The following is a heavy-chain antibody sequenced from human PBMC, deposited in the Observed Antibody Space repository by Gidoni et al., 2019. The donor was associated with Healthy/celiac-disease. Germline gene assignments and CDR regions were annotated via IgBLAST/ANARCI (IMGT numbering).Heavy chain of an antibody. CDR3: ARHTEPTGYSSDDAAFDI. J-gene: IGHJ3*02. CDR2: IDPSDSYT. CDR1: GYSFTSYW. D-gene: IGHD5-18*01. Sequence: EVQLVQSGAEVKKPGESLRISCKGSGYSFTSYWISWVRQMPGKGLEWMGRIDPSDSYTNYSPSFQGHVTISADKSISTAYLQWSSLKASDTAMYYCARHTEPTGYSSDDAAFDIWGQGTMVTVSS. V-gene: IGHV5-10-1*03.